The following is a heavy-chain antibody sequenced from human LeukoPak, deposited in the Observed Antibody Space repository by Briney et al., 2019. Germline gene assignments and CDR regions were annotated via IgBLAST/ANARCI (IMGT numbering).Heavy chain of an antibody. CDR3: ARARGDGYNADAFDI. D-gene: IGHD5-24*01. CDR2: IIPIFGTA. CDR1: GGTFSSYA. Sequence: GPSVKVSCKASGGTFSSYAISWVRQAPGQGREWMGGIIPIFGTANYAQTFQGRVTITADESTSTAYMELSSLRSEDTAVYYCARARGDGYNADAFDIWGQGTMVTVSS. J-gene: IGHJ3*02. V-gene: IGHV1-69*13.